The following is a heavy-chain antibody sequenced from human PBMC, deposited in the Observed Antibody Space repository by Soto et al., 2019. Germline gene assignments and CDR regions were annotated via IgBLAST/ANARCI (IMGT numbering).Heavy chain of an antibody. D-gene: IGHD4-17*01. Sequence: QLQLQESGPGLVKPSETLSLTCTVSGGSISSSSYYWGWIRQPPGKGLEWIGSIDYSGSTYYNPSLKSRVTISVDTSKNQFSLKLSSVTAADTAVYYCARHPAGYGDYASWNNWGQGTLVTVSS. J-gene: IGHJ4*02. CDR3: ARHPAGYGDYASWNN. CDR1: GGSISSSSYY. CDR2: IDYSGST. V-gene: IGHV4-39*01.